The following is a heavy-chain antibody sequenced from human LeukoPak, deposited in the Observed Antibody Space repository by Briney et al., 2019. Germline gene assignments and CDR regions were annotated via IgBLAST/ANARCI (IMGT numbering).Heavy chain of an antibody. J-gene: IGHJ4*02. CDR2: VVPGEST. V-gene: IGHV4-61*02. D-gene: IGHD2/OR15-2a*01. CDR3: ARGGAIFTFFDY. Sequence: SQTLSLTWTVSGASISSGDYYWNWLRQPAGKGLEWIGRVVPGESTLYNPSLRSRVSISTDTSKNQLSLTLTSVTAADTAVYFCARGGAIFTFFDYWGQGTLVTVSS. CDR1: GASISSGDYY.